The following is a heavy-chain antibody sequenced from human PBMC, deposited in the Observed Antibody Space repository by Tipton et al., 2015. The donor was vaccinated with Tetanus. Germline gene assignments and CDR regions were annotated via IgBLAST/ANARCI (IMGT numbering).Heavy chain of an antibody. CDR3: ARATEHDIMTGYDN. CDR1: GVSIGSYY. CDR2: IFYAGST. J-gene: IGHJ4*02. Sequence: TLSLTCTVSGVSIGSYYWSWIRQSPGKGLEWIGYIFYAGSTNSNPSLKSRVTISVDKAKNQFSLKLTSVTAADTAVYYCARATEHDIMTGYDNWGPGTQVTVSS. D-gene: IGHD3-9*01. V-gene: IGHV4-59*01.